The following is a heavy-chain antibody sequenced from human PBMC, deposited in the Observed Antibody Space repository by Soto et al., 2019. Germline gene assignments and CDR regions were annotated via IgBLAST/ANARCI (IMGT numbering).Heavy chain of an antibody. D-gene: IGHD4-17*01. CDR2: ISYDGDNE. V-gene: IGHV3-30-3*01. J-gene: IGHJ4*02. CDR1: GFTFSNYA. Sequence: QVQLVESGGGVVHPGRSLRLSCAASGFTFSNYAMHWVRQAPGEGLEWVAVISYDGDNEYYADSVKGRFTISRDNYKNKLYLQRNSLRPEDTAVFYCAREEGGLRWSDFDYWGQGILVTVSS. CDR3: AREEGGLRWSDFDY.